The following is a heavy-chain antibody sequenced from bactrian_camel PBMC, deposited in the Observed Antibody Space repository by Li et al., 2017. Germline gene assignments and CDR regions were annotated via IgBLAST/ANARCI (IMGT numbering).Heavy chain of an antibody. J-gene: IGHJ4*01. CDR1: GFTFDRVD. CDR2: INSGGSST. D-gene: IGHD5*01. Sequence: VQLVESGGGSVQAGGSLRLSCAASGFTFDRVDIYWVRQTPGKGLEWVSAINSGGSSTYYADSVKGRFTISRDNAKNTLYLQMNSLKPEDTAVYYCASGAGLGPCDWGQGTQVTVS. CDR3: ASGAGLGPCD. V-gene: IGHV3S40*01.